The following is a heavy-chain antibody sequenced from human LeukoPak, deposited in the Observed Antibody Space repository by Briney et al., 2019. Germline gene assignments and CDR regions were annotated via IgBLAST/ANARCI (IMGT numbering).Heavy chain of an antibody. J-gene: IGHJ4*02. D-gene: IGHD6-19*01. CDR2: ISGSGDST. Sequence: GGSLRLSCATSGFTFSSYAMSWVRQAPGKGLEWVSAISGSGDSTYYADSVKGRFTISRDNSKNTLFLQMNSLRAEDTAVYYCAKDQGRYSSGQYWGQGTLVTVSS. CDR1: GFTFSSYA. CDR3: AKDQGRYSSGQY. V-gene: IGHV3-23*01.